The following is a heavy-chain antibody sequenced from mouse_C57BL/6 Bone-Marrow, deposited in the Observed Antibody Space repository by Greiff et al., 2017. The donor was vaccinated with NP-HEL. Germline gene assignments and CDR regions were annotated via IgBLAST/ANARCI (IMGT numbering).Heavy chain of an antibody. CDR2: LSDGGSYT. CDR3: ARDSLCYAMDY. CDR1: GFTFSSYA. V-gene: IGHV5-4*01. J-gene: IGHJ4*01. Sequence: EVKLMESGGGLVKPGGSLKLSCAASGFTFSSYAMSWVRQTPEKRLEWVATLSDGGSYTYYPDNVKGRITIYRDNAKNNLYLQMSHLQSEDTAMYYCARDSLCYAMDYWGQGTSVTVSS. D-gene: IGHD6-5*01.